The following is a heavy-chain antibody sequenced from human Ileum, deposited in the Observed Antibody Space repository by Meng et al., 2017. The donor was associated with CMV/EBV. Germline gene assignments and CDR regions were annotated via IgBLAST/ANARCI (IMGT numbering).Heavy chain of an antibody. CDR1: GDSLSTSS. V-gene: IGHV4-4*07. Sequence: QLLLKESGPGLVRPSETLSLTCTVSGDSLSTSSWNWIRQSAGSRLEWIGRICGTGTTNYNPSFKSRVTLSLDKSKNQFSLKLSSVTAADTAVHYSARRIREVREISWENWLAPWGQGTLVTVSS. D-gene: IGHD3-10*01. CDR3: ARRIREVREISWENWLAP. CDR2: ICGTGTT. J-gene: IGHJ5*02.